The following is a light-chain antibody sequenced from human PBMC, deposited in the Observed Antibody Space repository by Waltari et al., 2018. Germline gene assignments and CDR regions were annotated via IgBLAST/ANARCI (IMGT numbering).Light chain of an antibody. CDR3: QQRSTGYT. V-gene: IGKV3-11*01. J-gene: IGKJ2*01. CDR2: DAS. Sequence: EIVLTQSPATLSLSPGERATLSCRASQSVSSYLAWYQQKPGQAPRRLIYDASNRATGIPARFSGSGSGTDFTLTISSLEPEDFAVYYCQQRSTGYTFGQGTKLEIK. CDR1: QSVSSY.